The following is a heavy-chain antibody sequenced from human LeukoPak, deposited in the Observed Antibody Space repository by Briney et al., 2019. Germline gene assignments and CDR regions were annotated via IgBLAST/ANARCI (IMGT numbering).Heavy chain of an antibody. V-gene: IGHV4-61*01. J-gene: IGHJ4*02. D-gene: IGHD4-17*01. CDR2: IYYSGST. CDR3: ARTRDYGEFDY. Sequence: SETLSLTCTVSGDSVSSDTYYWSWIRQPPGKGLEWIGYIYYSGSTNYNPSLKSRVTISAVTSKNQFSLKLSSVTAADTAVYYCARTRDYGEFDYWGQGTLVTVSS. CDR1: GDSVSSDTYY.